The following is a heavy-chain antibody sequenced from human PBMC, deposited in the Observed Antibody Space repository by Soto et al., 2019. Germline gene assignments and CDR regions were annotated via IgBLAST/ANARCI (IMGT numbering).Heavy chain of an antibody. D-gene: IGHD3-3*01. CDR2: TSYDGSNK. CDR1: GFTFSSYA. J-gene: IGHJ4*02. CDR3: ARDIEWLSYFDY. Sequence: VQLLESGGGLVQPGGSLRLSCAASGFTFSSYAMSWVRQAPGKGLEWVAVTSYDGSNKYYADSVKGRFTISRDNSKNTVYLQMNSLRAEDTAVYYCARDIEWLSYFDYWGQGTLVTVSS. V-gene: IGHV3-30-3*01.